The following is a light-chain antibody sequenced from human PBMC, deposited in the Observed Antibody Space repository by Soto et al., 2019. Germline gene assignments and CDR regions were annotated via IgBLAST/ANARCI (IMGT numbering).Light chain of an antibody. J-gene: IGKJ4*01. CDR1: QSVTNS. CDR3: QQHISWPLT. CDR2: DAS. V-gene: IGKV3-11*01. Sequence: DIVMTQSPATLSVSPGERATLSGMASQSVTNSLAWYQQKPGQAPRLLVYDASNRATGIPTRFSGSGSGTDFTLTISNLEPEDFAVYYCQQHISWPLTFGGGTKVDIK.